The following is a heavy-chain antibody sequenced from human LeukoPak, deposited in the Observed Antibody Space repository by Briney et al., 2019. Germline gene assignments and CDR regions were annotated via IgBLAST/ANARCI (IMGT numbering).Heavy chain of an antibody. Sequence: ASVKLSCKASGYTFTSYDINWVRQATGQGLELMGWMNPNSGNTGYAQKFQGRVTVTRNTSISTAYMELSSLRSEDTAVYYCARGLSSSWYLGAFDIWGQGTMVTVSS. CDR2: MNPNSGNT. J-gene: IGHJ3*02. D-gene: IGHD6-13*01. CDR3: ARGLSSSWYLGAFDI. V-gene: IGHV1-8*01. CDR1: GYTFTSYD.